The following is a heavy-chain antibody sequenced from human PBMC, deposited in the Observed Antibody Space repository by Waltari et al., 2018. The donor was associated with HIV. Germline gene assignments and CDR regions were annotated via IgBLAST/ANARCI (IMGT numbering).Heavy chain of an antibody. CDR2: IYIKCKT. CDR3: ARMHRYYGSEQSRYFCFSFDV. Sequence: EVQLVESGGDLPQPGGSLRLSCVISGFDVSSNYMSWVRQAQGKGLEVVSVIYIKCKTYYLDSGKGRLTISRDNSKNTVYLQMNNLRAEDTAVYYCARMHRYYGSEQSRYFCFSFDVWGQGTTVTVS. CDR1: GFDVSSNY. D-gene: IGHD3-10*01. V-gene: IGHV3-53*01. J-gene: IGHJ6*02.